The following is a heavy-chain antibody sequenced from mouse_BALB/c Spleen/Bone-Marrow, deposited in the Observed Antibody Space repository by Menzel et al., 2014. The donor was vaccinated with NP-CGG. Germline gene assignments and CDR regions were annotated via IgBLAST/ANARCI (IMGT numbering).Heavy chain of an antibody. V-gene: IGHV5-6*01. J-gene: IGHJ4*01. D-gene: IGHD4-1*01. CDR1: GFTFSSYG. CDR2: ISSGGIYT. CDR3: TRRTGTDYYAMDY. Sequence: VQLKESGGDLVKPGGSLKLSCAASGFTFSSYGMSWVRQTPDKRLEWVATISSGGIYTYYPDSVKGRFTISRDKAKNTLYLQMSSLKSEDTAMYYCTRRTGTDYYAMDYWGQGTSVSVSS.